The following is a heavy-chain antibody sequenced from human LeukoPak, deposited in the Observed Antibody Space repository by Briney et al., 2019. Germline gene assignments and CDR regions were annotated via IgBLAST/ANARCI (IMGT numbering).Heavy chain of an antibody. CDR1: GYTFTSYG. V-gene: IGHV1-18*01. D-gene: IGHD6-13*01. CDR2: ISAYNGNT. Sequence: ASVKVSCKASGYTFTSYGISWVRQAPGQGLEWMGWISAYNGNTNYAQKLQGRVTMTTDTSTSTAYMELRSLRSDDTAVYYCARVLRVIAAAGTAFDYWGQGTLVTVSS. J-gene: IGHJ4*02. CDR3: ARVLRVIAAAGTAFDY.